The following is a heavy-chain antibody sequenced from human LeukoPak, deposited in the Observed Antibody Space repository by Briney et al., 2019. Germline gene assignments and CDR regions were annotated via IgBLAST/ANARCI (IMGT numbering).Heavy chain of an antibody. V-gene: IGHV3-23*01. D-gene: IGHD2-21*01. Sequence: VGSLRLSCAASGFNFRSYGMTWVRQAPGKGLEWVSAISGSGDSTYYADSVKGRFTISRDNSRNTLYLQMNSLRAGDTAVYYCATGAYFADWGQGTLVTVSS. CDR3: ATGAYFAD. CDR2: ISGSGDST. CDR1: GFNFRSYG. J-gene: IGHJ4*02.